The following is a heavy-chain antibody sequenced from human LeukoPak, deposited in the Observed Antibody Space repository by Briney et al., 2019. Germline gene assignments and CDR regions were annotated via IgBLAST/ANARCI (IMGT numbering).Heavy chain of an antibody. CDR2: INPNSGGT. CDR3: ARDLSRIAARPRDYYYYYMDV. Sequence: ASVKVSCKASGYTFTGYYMHWVRQAPGQGLEWMGRINPNSGGTNYAQKFQGRVTMTRDASISTAYMELSRLRSDDTAVYYCARDLSRIAARPRDYYYYYMDVWGKGTTVTVSS. J-gene: IGHJ6*03. CDR1: GYTFTGYY. D-gene: IGHD6-6*01. V-gene: IGHV1-2*06.